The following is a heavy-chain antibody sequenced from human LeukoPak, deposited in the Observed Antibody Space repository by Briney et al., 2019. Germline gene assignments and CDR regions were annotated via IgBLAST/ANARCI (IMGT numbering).Heavy chain of an antibody. CDR2: IYYSGST. J-gene: IGHJ3*02. V-gene: IGHV4-59*01. CDR1: GGSISSYY. CDR3: AREDGTKWELPSGAFDI. Sequence: SETLSLTCNVSGGSISSYYWSWIRQPPGKGLEWIGYIYYSGSTNYNPSLKSRVTISVDTSKNQFSLKLSSVTAADTAVYYCAREDGTKWELPSGAFDIWGQGTMVTVSS. D-gene: IGHD1-26*01.